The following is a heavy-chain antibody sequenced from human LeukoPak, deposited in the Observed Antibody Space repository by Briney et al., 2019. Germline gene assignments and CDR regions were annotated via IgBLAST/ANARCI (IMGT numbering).Heavy chain of an antibody. CDR3: AREGGIAAAGADAFDI. D-gene: IGHD6-13*01. Sequence: GALVKVSCKASGYTFTSYGISWVRQAPGQGLEWMGWISAYNGNTNYAQKLQGRVTMTTDTSTSTAYMELRSLRSDHTAVYYCAREGGIAAAGADAFDIWGRGPMVTVPS. CDR2: ISAYNGNT. CDR1: GYTFTSYG. V-gene: IGHV1-18*01. J-gene: IGHJ3*02.